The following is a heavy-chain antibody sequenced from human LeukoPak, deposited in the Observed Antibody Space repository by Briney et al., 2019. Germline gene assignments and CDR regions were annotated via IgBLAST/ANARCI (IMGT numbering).Heavy chain of an antibody. CDR3: ARGKPYSNYYYYYYMDV. CDR1: GYTFTSYD. J-gene: IGHJ6*03. V-gene: IGHV1-8*01. CDR2: LNPNSGNT. D-gene: IGHD4-11*01. Sequence: GASVKVSCKASGYTFTSYDINWVRQATGQGLEWMGWLNPNSGNTGYAQKFQGRVTITRNTSISTAYMELSSLRSEDTAVYYCARGKPYSNYYYYYYMDVWGKGTTVTVSS.